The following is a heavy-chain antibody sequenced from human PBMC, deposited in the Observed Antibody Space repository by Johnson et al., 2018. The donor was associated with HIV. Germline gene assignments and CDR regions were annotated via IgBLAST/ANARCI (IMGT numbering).Heavy chain of an antibody. Sequence: QVQLVESGGGVVQPGRSLILSCAASGFTFSSYAMHWVRQAPGKGLEWVAVIFSGGSTYYAGFVKGRFAISRDNSKNTLYLQMNSLRAEATALYYCASRGVGATGVAFDVWGQGTMVTVSS. V-gene: IGHV3-30*09. CDR2: IFSGGST. CDR3: ASRGVGATGVAFDV. CDR1: GFTFSSYA. D-gene: IGHD1-26*01. J-gene: IGHJ3*01.